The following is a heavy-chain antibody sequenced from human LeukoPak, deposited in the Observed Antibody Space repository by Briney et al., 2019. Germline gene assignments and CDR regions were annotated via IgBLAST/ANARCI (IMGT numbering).Heavy chain of an antibody. J-gene: IGHJ4*02. CDR3: ARVRRAAVAGTPFDY. D-gene: IGHD6-19*01. V-gene: IGHV1-2*02. Sequence: HRASVKVSCKASGYTSTGYYMHWVRQAPGQGLEWMGWINPNSGGTNYAQKFQGRVTMTRDTSISTAYMELSRLRSDDTAVYYCARVRRAAVAGTPFDYWGQGTLVTVSS. CDR1: GYTSTGYY. CDR2: INPNSGGT.